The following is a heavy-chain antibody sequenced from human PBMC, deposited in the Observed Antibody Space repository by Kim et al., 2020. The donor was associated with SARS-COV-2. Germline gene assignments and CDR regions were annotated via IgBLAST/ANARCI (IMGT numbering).Heavy chain of an antibody. CDR2: IKGDGSDE. J-gene: IGHJ3*02. Sequence: GGSLRLSCAASGFSFSSSWMSWVRQAPGKGLEWVATIKGDGSDEFYVDSVKGRFTISRDAAKNSLYLQMISLGAEGTAMYYCAKDVLEIWGQGTMITVSP. CDR3: AKDVLEI. CDR1: GFSFSSSW. V-gene: IGHV3-7*04.